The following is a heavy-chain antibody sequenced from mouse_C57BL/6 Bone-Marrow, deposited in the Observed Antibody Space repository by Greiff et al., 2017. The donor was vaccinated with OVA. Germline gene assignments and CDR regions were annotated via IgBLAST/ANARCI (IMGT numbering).Heavy chain of an antibody. D-gene: IGHD1-1*01. CDR1: GYSITSGYY. CDR3: AREAPYYYGSSYVFDY. Sequence: EVKLLESGPGLVKPSQSLSLSCSVPGYSITSGYYWNWIRQFPGNKLEWMGYISYDGSNNYNPSLKNRISITRDTSKNQFFLKLNSVTTEDTATYYCAREAPYYYGSSYVFDYWGQGTTLTVSS. J-gene: IGHJ2*01. CDR2: ISYDGSN. V-gene: IGHV3-6*01.